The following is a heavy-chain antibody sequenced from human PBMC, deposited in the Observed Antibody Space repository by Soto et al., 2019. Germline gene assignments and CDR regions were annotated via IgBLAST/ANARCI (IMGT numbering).Heavy chain of an antibody. J-gene: IGHJ6*02. CDR3: ASRVDWNFSSYYYGMDV. D-gene: IGHD1-7*01. CDR1: GYTFTSYD. V-gene: IGHV1-8*01. CDR2: MNPNSGNT. Sequence: QVQLGQSGAEVKKPGASVKVSCKASGYTFTSYDINWVRQATGQGLEWMGWMNPNSGNTGYAQKFQGRVTMSRNTSISTAYMELSSLRSEDTAVYYCASRVDWNFSSYYYGMDVWGQGTTVTVSS.